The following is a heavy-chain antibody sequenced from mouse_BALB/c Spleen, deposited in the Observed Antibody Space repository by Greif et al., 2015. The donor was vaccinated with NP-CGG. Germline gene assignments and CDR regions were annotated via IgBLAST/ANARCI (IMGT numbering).Heavy chain of an antibody. CDR1: GYTFTSYW. D-gene: IGHD2-4*01. CDR3: ARTMITTRGYAMDY. Sequence: VKVVESGAELAKPGASVKMSCKASGYTFTSYWMHWVKQRPGQGLEWIGYINPSTGYTEYNQKFKDKATLTADKSSSTAYMQLSSLTSEDSAVYYCARTMITTRGYAMDYWGQGTSVTVSS. V-gene: IGHV1-7*01. J-gene: IGHJ4*01. CDR2: INPSTGYT.